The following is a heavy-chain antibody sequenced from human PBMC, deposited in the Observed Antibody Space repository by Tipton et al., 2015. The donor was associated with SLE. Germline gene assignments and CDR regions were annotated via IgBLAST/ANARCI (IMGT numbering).Heavy chain of an antibody. J-gene: IGHJ6*03. CDR3: AKAPGAARRGYYMDV. Sequence: SLRLSCAASGFTVSSKYMTWVRQAPGKGLEWVSAISGSGGITYYADSVKGRFTISRDNSKNTLYLQMNSLRAEDTAVYYCAKAPGAARRGYYMDVWGKGTTVTVSS. CDR1: GFTVSSKY. V-gene: IGHV3-23*01. CDR2: ISGSGGIT. D-gene: IGHD6-6*01.